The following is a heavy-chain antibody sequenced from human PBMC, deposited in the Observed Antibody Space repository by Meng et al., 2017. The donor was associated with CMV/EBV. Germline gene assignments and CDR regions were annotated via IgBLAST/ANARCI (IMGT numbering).Heavy chain of an antibody. J-gene: IGHJ5*02. CDR3: ARLDHIVVVPAAHLRFDP. CDR2: INPNSGGT. CDR1: GYTFTGYY. D-gene: IGHD2-2*01. Sequence: ASVKVSCKASGYTFTGYYMHWVRQAPGQGLEWMGWINPNSGGTNYAQKFQGRVTMTRDTSISTAYMELSRLRSEDTAVYYCARLDHIVVVPAAHLRFDPWGQGTLVTVSS. V-gene: IGHV1-2*02.